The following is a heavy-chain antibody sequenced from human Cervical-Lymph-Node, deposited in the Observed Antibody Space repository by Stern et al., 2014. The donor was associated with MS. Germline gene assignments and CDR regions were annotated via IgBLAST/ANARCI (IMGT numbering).Heavy chain of an antibody. D-gene: IGHD2-15*01. CDR2: ITEDGCET. V-gene: IGHV3-7*01. Sequence: VQLVESGGGLVQPGGSLSLSCAASGFTFSSYWLNWVRQAPGKGLEWGANITEDGCETYYVASVKGRFTISTDNAKNPLYLEMNSLRAEDTAVYYSARGSDTWGQGTLVTVSS. J-gene: IGHJ5*02. CDR3: ARGSDT. CDR1: GFTFSSYW.